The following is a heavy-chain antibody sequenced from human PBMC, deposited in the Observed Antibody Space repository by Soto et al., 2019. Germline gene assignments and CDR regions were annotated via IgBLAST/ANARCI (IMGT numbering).Heavy chain of an antibody. V-gene: IGHV4-61*08. CDR1: GGSISSGGYY. CDR2: IYYSGST. CDR3: ARFFGMIPYYYGLDV. Sequence: SETLSLTCTVSGGSISSGGYYWSWIRQHPGKGLEWIGYIYYSGSTNYNPSLKSRVTISVDTSKNQFFLKLSSVTAADTAVYYCARFFGMIPYYYGLDVWGQGTTVTVSS. J-gene: IGHJ6*02. D-gene: IGHD3-10*01.